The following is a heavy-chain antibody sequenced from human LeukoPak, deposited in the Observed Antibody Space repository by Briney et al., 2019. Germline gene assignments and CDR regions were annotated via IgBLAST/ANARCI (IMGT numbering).Heavy chain of an antibody. CDR1: GFTFSSYA. J-gene: IGHJ6*02. CDR3: ARARPWDSSRSYYFGIDV. Sequence: PGGSLRLSCAASGFTFSSYAIRWVRQAPGTGLEWVSSIPGSGGATYYADSVRGRFTISRDSSKNTLYLQMNSLRDEDTAVYYCARARPWDSSRSYYFGIDVWGHGTTVTVSS. D-gene: IGHD3-22*01. CDR2: IPGSGGAT. V-gene: IGHV3-23*01.